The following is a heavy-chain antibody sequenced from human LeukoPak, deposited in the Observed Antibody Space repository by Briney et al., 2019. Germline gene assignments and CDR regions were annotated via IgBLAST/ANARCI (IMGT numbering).Heavy chain of an antibody. CDR3: AIARSGWLRYYFDY. V-gene: IGHV4-34*01. CDR2: INHSGST. D-gene: IGHD6-19*01. Sequence: SETLSFTCAVYGGSFSGYYWSWIRQPPGKGLEWIGEINHSGSTNYNPSLKSRVTISVDTSKNQFSLKLSSVTAADTAVYYCAIARSGWLRYYFDYWGQGTLVTVSS. CDR1: GGSFSGYY. J-gene: IGHJ4*02.